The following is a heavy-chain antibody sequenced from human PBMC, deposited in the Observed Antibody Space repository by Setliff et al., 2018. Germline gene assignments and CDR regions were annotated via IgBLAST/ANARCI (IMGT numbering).Heavy chain of an antibody. CDR1: GDSISSYY. D-gene: IGHD4-17*01. V-gene: IGHV4-59*08. J-gene: IGHJ1*01. CDR3: ARGVRDNGDYVYIQH. CDR2: IHNGGST. Sequence: PSETLSLTCTVSGDSISSYYWSWIRQPPGKGLEWIGYIHNGGSTKYNPSLGSRITMSVDTSKNQFSLKLTSVTAADTAIYYCARGVRDNGDYVYIQHWGQGTLVTVSS.